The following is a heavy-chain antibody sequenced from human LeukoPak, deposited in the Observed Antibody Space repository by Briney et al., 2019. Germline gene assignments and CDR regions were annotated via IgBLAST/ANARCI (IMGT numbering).Heavy chain of an antibody. CDR2: MHSTGTT. J-gene: IGHJ4*02. D-gene: IGHD3-10*01. V-gene: IGHV4-39*07. CDR1: GVSVSSGSHF. Sequence: PSETLSLTCTVSGVSVSSGSHFWGWIRQPPGKGLEWIGSMHSTGTTFDNPSLKSRVTASLDASKNQFSLTLSSVTAADTAVYYCAREGSYFGQGDDYWGQGTLVTVSS. CDR3: AREGSYFGQGDDY.